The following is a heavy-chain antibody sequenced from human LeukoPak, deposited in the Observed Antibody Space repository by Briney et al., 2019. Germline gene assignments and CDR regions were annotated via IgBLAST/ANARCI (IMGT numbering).Heavy chain of an antibody. J-gene: IGHJ1*01. D-gene: IGHD6-13*01. CDR3: ARETLFIAAAAFEYFQH. CDR1: GGTFSSYA. V-gene: IGHV1-69*04. CDR2: IIPILGIA. Sequence: GASVKVSCKASGGTFSSYAISWVRQAPGQGLEWMGRIIPILGIANYAQKFQGRVTITADKSTSTAYMELSSLRFEDTAVYYCARETLFIAAAAFEYFQHWGQGTLVTVSS.